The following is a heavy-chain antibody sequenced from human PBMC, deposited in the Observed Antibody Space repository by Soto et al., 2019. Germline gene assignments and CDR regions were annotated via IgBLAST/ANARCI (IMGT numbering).Heavy chain of an antibody. V-gene: IGHV3-72*01. D-gene: IGHD3-3*01. CDR2: TRNKANSYTT. Sequence: GGSLRLSCAASGFTFSDHYMDWVRQAPGKGLEWVGRTRNKANSYTTEYAASVKGRFTISRDDSKNSLYLQMNSLKTEDTAVYYCARVITDFWSGGDAFDIWGQGTMVTVSS. J-gene: IGHJ3*02. CDR3: ARVITDFWSGGDAFDI. CDR1: GFTFSDHY.